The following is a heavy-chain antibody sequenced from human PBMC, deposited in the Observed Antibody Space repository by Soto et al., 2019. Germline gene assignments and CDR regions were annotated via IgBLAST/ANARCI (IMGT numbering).Heavy chain of an antibody. CDR3: VKEIVVVIDDAFDI. D-gene: IGHD3-22*01. CDR2: ISSNGGST. J-gene: IGHJ3*02. V-gene: IGHV3-64D*08. Sequence: GGSLRLSCSASGFTFSSYAMHWARQAPGKGLEYVSAISSNGGSTYYADSVKGRFTISRDNSKNTLYLQMSSLRAEDTAVYYYVKEIVVVIDDAFDIWGQGTMVTVSS. CDR1: GFTFSSYA.